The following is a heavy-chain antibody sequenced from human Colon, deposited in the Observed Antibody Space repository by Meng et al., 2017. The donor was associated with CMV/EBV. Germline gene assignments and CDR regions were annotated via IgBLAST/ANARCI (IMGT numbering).Heavy chain of an antibody. CDR3: ARGIFDL. Sequence: GSLRLSCEASGFAFNSYGMIWVRQAPGKGLEWVSLISGTTNYMFYADSVKGRFTMSRDNAKKSVYLQMNDLRAEDTAVYYCARGIFDLWGQGTLVTVSS. J-gene: IGHJ4*02. CDR2: ISGTTNYM. CDR1: GFAFNSYG. V-gene: IGHV3-21*01. D-gene: IGHD3-3*01.